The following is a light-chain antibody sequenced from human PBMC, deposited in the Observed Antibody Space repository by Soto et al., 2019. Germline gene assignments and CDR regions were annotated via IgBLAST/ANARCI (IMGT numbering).Light chain of an antibody. CDR1: SSDVGSYNY. V-gene: IGLV2-14*01. J-gene: IGLJ1*01. Sequence: QSVLTQPASVSGSPGQSITISCTGTSSDVGSYNYVSWYQQHPGKAPKLVIYDVSNRPSGVSNRFSGSKSGNTASLTISGLQAEDEADYYCSSYTGSSTLSVFGTGTKVTVL. CDR3: SSYTGSSTLSV. CDR2: DVS.